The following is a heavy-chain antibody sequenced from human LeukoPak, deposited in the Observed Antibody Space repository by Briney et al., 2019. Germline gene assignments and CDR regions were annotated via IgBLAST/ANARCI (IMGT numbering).Heavy chain of an antibody. CDR3: ARQIHCSSASCPVYAFDI. J-gene: IGHJ3*02. D-gene: IGHD2-2*01. CDR1: GYSFTNYW. V-gene: IGHV5-51*01. Sequence: GESLKISCKGSGYSFTNYWIGWVRQMPGKGLEWMGIIYPGDSSSRYSPSFQGQVTISADKSISTAYLQWSSLKASDTAMYYCARQIHCSSASCPVYAFDIWGQGTLVTVSS. CDR2: IYPGDSSS.